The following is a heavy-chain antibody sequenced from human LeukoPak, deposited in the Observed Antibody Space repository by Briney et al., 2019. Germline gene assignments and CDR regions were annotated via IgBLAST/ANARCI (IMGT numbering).Heavy chain of an antibody. J-gene: IGHJ4*02. CDR3: ARGLNSAWDY. V-gene: IGHV4-59*12. CDR1: GGSISSYY. CDR2: IYYSGST. D-gene: IGHD3-16*01. Sequence: SETLSLTCTVSGGSISSYYWSWIRQPPGKGLEWIGYIYYSGSTNYNPSLKSRVTISVDTSKNQFSLNLSSVTAADTAVYYCARGLNSAWDYWGQGTLVTVSS.